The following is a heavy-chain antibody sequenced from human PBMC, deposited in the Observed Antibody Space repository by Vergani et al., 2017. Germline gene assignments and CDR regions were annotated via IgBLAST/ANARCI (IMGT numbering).Heavy chain of an antibody. Sequence: EVQLVQSGAEVKKPGESLQISCQISGYSFTNYWIGWVRQMPGKGLEWMGIIHPADSDTRYSPSFQGQVTISADKSISTAYLQRSSLRASDSAMYYCARLXGRDSSGSKYFDYWGQGTLVTVSS. J-gene: IGHJ4*02. V-gene: IGHV5-51*01. CDR3: ARLXGRDSSGSKYFDY. CDR2: IHPADSDT. D-gene: IGHD3-22*01. CDR1: GYSFTNYW.